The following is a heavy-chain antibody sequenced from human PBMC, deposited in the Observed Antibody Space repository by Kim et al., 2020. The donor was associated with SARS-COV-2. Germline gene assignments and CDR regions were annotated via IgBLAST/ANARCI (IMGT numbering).Heavy chain of an antibody. D-gene: IGHD2-15*01. CDR2: ISSSSSYI. J-gene: IGHJ2*01. V-gene: IGHV3-21*01. Sequence: GGSLRLSCAASGFTFSSYSMNWVRQAPGKGLEWVSSISSSSSYIYYADSVKGRFTISRDNAKNSLYLQMNSLRAEDTAVYYCARGGGYCSGGSCYDLATQPNYWYFDLWGRGTLVTVSS. CDR3: ARGGGYCSGGSCYDLATQPNYWYFDL. CDR1: GFTFSSYS.